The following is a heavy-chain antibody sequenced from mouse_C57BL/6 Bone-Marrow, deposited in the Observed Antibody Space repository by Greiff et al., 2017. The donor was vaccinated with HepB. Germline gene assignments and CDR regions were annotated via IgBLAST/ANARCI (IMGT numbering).Heavy chain of an antibody. J-gene: IGHJ1*03. CDR3: ARHDYAYWYFDV. Sequence: VQLQQSGPELVKPGASVKISCKASGYTFTDYYMNWVKQSHGKSLEWIGDINPNNGGTSYNQKFKGKATLTVDKSSSTAYMELRSLTSEDSAVYYCARHDYAYWYFDVWGTGTTVTVSS. V-gene: IGHV1-26*01. CDR2: INPNNGGT. D-gene: IGHD2-4*01. CDR1: GYTFTDYY.